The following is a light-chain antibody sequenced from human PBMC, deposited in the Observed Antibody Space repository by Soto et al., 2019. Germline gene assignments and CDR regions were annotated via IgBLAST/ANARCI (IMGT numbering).Light chain of an antibody. V-gene: IGKV2-28*01. Sequence: DIVMTQAPLSLPVTPGEPASISCGSSQSLLFSNGYNYFDWYLQKPGQSPQLLIYLGSDRASGVPERFSGSGSGTDFTLKISRVEAEDVGVYNCMQCLQSRWPFGKGSEV. J-gene: IGKJ1*01. CDR1: QSLLFSNGYNY. CDR2: LGS. CDR3: MQCLQSRWP.